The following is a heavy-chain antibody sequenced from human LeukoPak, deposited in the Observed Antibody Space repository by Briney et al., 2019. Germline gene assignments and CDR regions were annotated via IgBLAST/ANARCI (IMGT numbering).Heavy chain of an antibody. D-gene: IGHD6-19*01. CDR2: ISYDGSNK. Sequence: GGSLRLSCAASGFTFSSYAMHWVRQAPGKGLEWVAVISYDGSNKYYADSVKGRFTISRDNSKNTLYLQMNSLKTEDTGVYYCTRSGWANEKAYYYYMDVWGKGTTVTVS. V-gene: IGHV3-30-3*01. CDR1: GFTFSSYA. J-gene: IGHJ6*03. CDR3: TRSGWANEKAYYYYMDV.